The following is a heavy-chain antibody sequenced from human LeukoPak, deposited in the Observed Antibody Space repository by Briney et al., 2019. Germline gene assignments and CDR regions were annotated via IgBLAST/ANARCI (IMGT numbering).Heavy chain of an antibody. V-gene: IGHV1-2*04. Sequence: ASVKVSCKASGYTFTSYYMHWVRQAPGQGLEWMGWINPNSGGTNYAQKFQGWVTMTRDTSISTAYMELSRLRSDDTAVYYCARGAAGTGQPYYYYGMDVWGQGTTVTVSS. J-gene: IGHJ6*02. CDR2: INPNSGGT. D-gene: IGHD6-13*01. CDR1: GYTFTSYY. CDR3: ARGAAGTGQPYYYYGMDV.